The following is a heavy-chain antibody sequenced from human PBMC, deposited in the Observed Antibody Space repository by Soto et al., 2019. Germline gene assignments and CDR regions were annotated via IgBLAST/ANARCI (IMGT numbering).Heavy chain of an antibody. V-gene: IGHV4-4*02. CDR2: IYHSGST. CDR3: ARGFDIVDNTAHGKNWFDP. Sequence: PSETLSLTCAVSGGSISSSNWWSWVRQPPGKGLEWIGEIYHSGSTNYNPSLKSRVTISVDKSKNQFSLKLSSVTAADTAVYYCARGFDIVDNTAHGKNWFDPWGQGTLVTVSS. J-gene: IGHJ5*02. D-gene: IGHD2-15*01. CDR1: GGSISSSNW.